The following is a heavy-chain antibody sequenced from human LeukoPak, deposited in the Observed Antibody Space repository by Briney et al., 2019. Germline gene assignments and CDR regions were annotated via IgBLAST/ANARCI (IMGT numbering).Heavy chain of an antibody. D-gene: IGHD3-22*01. J-gene: IGHJ5*02. CDR3: AKDTWYDSSGYYYWFDP. CDR1: GYTFTSYY. CDR2: INPNSGGT. V-gene: IGHV1-2*02. Sequence: ASVKVSCKASGYTFTSYYMHWVRQAPGQGLEWMGWINPNSGGTNYAQKFQGRVTMTRDTSISTAYMELSRLRSDDTAVYYCAKDTWYDSSGYYYWFDPWGQGTLVTVSS.